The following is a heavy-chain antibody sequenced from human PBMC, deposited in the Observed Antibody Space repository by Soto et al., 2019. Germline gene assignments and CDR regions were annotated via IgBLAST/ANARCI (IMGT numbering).Heavy chain of an antibody. Sequence: GASVTVSCKASGYTYTSYYMHWVRPATGQGLEWMGIINPRGGSTSYAQKFQGRVTMTRDTSTSTVYMELSSLRSDDTAVYYCARAKCSGGSCYPSTFDYWGQGSLVTVSS. V-gene: IGHV1-46*01. CDR1: GYTYTSYY. D-gene: IGHD2-15*01. CDR3: ARAKCSGGSCYPSTFDY. J-gene: IGHJ4*02. CDR2: INPRGGST.